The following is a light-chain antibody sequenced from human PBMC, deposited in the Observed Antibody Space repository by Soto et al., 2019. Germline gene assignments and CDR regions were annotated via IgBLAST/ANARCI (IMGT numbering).Light chain of an antibody. Sequence: QSALTQPASVSGSPGQSIAISCTGTSNDVGRYNLVSWYQHHPGKAPKVMIYEGSKRPSGVSDRFSGSKSGNTASLTISGLQDYDEDDYYCSSYGGDSTYVFSTGTKLTVL. CDR3: SSYGGDSTYV. J-gene: IGLJ1*01. V-gene: IGLV2-23*01. CDR1: SNDVGRYNL. CDR2: EGS.